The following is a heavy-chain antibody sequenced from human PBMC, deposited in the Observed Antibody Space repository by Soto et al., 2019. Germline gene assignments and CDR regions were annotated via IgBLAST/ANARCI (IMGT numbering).Heavy chain of an antibody. CDR3: ARDPFSGVGTSLDY. Sequence: ASVTASCKASGYTFTSYGMRWVRQALGQRLEWMGWISACNGNTKYSQKFQGRVTITRDTSASTAYMELSSLRSEDTAVYYCARDPFSGVGTSLDYWGQGTLVTVSS. CDR2: ISACNGNT. J-gene: IGHJ4*02. V-gene: IGHV1-3*01. D-gene: IGHD6-13*01. CDR1: GYTFTSYG.